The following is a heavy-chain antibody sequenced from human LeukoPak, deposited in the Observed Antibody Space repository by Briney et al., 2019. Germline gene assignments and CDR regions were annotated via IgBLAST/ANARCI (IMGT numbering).Heavy chain of an antibody. CDR1: GFTFSSYG. D-gene: IGHD1-26*01. Sequence: PGGSLRLSCAASGFTFSSYGMHWVRQAPGKGLEWVAVTSPDEGLKFCGDSVKGRFTISRDNSKNTMYLQMNNLREEDTAVYYCTRDPILGAPDYFDYWGQGTLVSVSS. CDR3: TRDPILGAPDYFDY. CDR2: TSPDEGLK. V-gene: IGHV3-30*19. J-gene: IGHJ4*02.